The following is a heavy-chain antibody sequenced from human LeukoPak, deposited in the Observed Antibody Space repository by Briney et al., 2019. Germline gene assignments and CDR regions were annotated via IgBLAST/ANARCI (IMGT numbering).Heavy chain of an antibody. J-gene: IGHJ3*01. CDR1: GFTSSNYG. CDR2: IWFDGTNK. D-gene: IGHD6-19*01. CDR3: AREAQADEAFDL. Sequence: PGRSLRLSCAASGFTSSNYGMHWVRQAPGKGLEWVAVIWFDGTNKYYGESVKGRFTISRDNSKNTLSLQRNSLRAEDTAVYYCAREAQADEAFDLWGQGTMVTVSS. V-gene: IGHV3-33*01.